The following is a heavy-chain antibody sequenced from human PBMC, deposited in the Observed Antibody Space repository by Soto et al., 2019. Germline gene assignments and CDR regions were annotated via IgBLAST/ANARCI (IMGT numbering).Heavy chain of an antibody. J-gene: IGHJ5*02. CDR3: ARWEGRDGYIHP. Sequence: EVQLVESGGGLVQPGGSLRLSCAASGFTFSSYEMNWVRQAPGKGLEWVSYIGSSGSTIYYADSVKGRFTISRDNAKNSLYLQMNSLRAEDTAVYYCARWEGRDGYIHPWGQGTLVTVSS. V-gene: IGHV3-48*03. D-gene: IGHD5-12*01. CDR1: GFTFSSYE. CDR2: IGSSGSTI.